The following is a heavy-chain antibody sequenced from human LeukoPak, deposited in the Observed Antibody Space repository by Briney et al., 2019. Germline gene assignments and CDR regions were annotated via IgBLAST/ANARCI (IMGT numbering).Heavy chain of an antibody. J-gene: IGHJ4*02. CDR3: ARVSIAVAGYADY. D-gene: IGHD6-19*01. CDR2: INPNSGDT. CDR1: GYTFTDYY. Sequence: GASVKVSFKASGYTFTDYYMHWVRQAPGQGLEWMGWINPNSGDTNYAQRFQGRVTMTRDTSISTAYMELSRLRSDDTAVFYCARVSIAVAGYADYWGQGTLVTVSS. V-gene: IGHV1-2*02.